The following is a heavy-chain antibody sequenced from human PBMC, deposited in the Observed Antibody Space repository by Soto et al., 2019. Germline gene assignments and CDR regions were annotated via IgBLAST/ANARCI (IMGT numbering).Heavy chain of an antibody. Sequence: QVQLQESGPGLVKPSETLSLTCTVSGGSISSYYWSWIRQPPGKGLEWIGYIYYSGSTNYNPSLKGRVTSSVDTSKNQFFLKLSSVTAADTAVYYCATTLKVSSWFFDYWGHGTMVTVSS. CDR2: IYYSGST. CDR1: GGSISSYY. V-gene: IGHV4-59*01. D-gene: IGHD6-13*01. J-gene: IGHJ4*01. CDR3: ATTLKVSSWFFDY.